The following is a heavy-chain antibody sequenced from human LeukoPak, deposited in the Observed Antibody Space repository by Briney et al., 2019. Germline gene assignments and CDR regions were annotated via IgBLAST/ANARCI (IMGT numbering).Heavy chain of an antibody. Sequence: SETLSLTCTVSGGSISSYYWSWIRQPPGKGLEWIGYIYYSGSTNYNPSLKSRVTISVDTSKNQFSLKLSSVTAADTAVYYCARDTLHKGRFDPWGQGTLVTVSS. CDR1: GGSISSYY. D-gene: IGHD4-11*01. V-gene: IGHV4-59*01. CDR3: ARDTLHKGRFDP. CDR2: IYYSGST. J-gene: IGHJ5*02.